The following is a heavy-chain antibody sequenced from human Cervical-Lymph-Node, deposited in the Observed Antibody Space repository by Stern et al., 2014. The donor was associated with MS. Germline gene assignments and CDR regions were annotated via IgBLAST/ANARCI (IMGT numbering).Heavy chain of an antibody. J-gene: IGHJ5*02. D-gene: IGHD2-2*01. Sequence: QVTLKESGPVLVKPTETLTLTCTVSGFSLSNARMGVSWIRQPPGKALEWLSHILSNDEKAYSTSLKSRLTISKDTSKSQVVLTMTNMDPVDTATYYCARTRDIEEYQWFDPWGQGTLVTVSS. V-gene: IGHV2-26*01. CDR3: ARTRDIEEYQWFDP. CDR1: GFSLSNARMG. CDR2: ILSNDEK.